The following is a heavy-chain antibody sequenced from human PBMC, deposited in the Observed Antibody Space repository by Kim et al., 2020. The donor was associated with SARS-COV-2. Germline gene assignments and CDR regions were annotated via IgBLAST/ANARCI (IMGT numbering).Heavy chain of an antibody. D-gene: IGHD6-13*01. J-gene: IGHJ4*02. V-gene: IGHV4-39*01. CDR3: ARQVGAAGTIDS. Sequence: YYNPSLKSRVTISADTSKNQFSLNLNSVTAADTSVYYCARQVGAAGTIDSWSQGILVTVSS.